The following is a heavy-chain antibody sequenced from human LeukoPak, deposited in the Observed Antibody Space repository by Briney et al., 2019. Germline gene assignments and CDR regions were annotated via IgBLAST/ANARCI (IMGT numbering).Heavy chain of an antibody. CDR1: GGSITSYY. V-gene: IGHV4-59*01. J-gene: IGHJ6*02. CDR2: IHYSGST. D-gene: IGHD2-15*01. CDR3: ARDSGVGFSYYYYYGMDV. Sequence: SETLSLTCTVSGGSITSYYWSWIRQPPGKGLEWIGYIHYSGSTKYNPSLKSRLTISVDTSKNQFSLKLSSVTAADTAVYYCARDSGVGFSYYYYYGMDVWGQGTTVTVSS.